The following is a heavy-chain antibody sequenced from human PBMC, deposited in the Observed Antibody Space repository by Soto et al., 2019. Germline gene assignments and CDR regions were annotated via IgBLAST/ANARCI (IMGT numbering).Heavy chain of an antibody. CDR3: ARQQYCSGGSCYSNY. CDR2: INHSGST. V-gene: IGHV4-34*01. Sequence: QVQLQQWGAGLLKPSETLSLTCAVYGGSFSGYYWSWIRQPPGKGLEWIGEINHSGSTNYNPSLKSRVTISVDTSKNQFSLMLSSVTAADTAVYYCARQQYCSGGSCYSNYWGQGSLVSVSS. D-gene: IGHD2-15*01. CDR1: GGSFSGYY. J-gene: IGHJ4*02.